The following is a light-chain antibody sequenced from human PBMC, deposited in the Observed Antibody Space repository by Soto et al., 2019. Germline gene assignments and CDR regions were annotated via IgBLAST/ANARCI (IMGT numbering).Light chain of an antibody. CDR3: CSYAGSTTYVV. V-gene: IGLV2-23*02. Sequence: QSALTQPASVSGSPGQSITISCTGTSSDVGRYNLVSWYQQHPGKAPKLIIYEVSKWPSGVSNRFSGSKSGNTAALTISGLQAEDEADYYRCSYAGSTTYVVFGGGTKLTVL. J-gene: IGLJ2*01. CDR1: SSDVGRYNL. CDR2: EVS.